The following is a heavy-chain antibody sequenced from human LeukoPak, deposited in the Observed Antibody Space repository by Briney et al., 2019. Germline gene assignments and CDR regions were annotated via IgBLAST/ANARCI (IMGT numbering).Heavy chain of an antibody. Sequence: SQTLSLTCTVSGGSISSGGYYWSWIRQHPGKGLEWIGYIYYSGSTYHNPSLKSRVTISVDTSKNQFSLKLSSVTAADTAVYYCARVRIVATIDYWGQGTLVTVSS. CDR3: ARVRIVATIDY. J-gene: IGHJ4*02. D-gene: IGHD5-12*01. CDR1: GGSISSGGYY. CDR2: IYYSGST. V-gene: IGHV4-31*03.